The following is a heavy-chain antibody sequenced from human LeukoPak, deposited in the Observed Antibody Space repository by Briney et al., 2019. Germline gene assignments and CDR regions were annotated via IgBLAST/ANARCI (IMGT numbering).Heavy chain of an antibody. D-gene: IGHD3-3*01. CDR3: ARETGKVTIFGVVMPSVLYFDY. Sequence: SETLSLTCAVYGGSFSGYYWSWIRQPPGKGLEWIGEINHSGSTNYNPSLKSRVTISVDTSKNQFSLKLSSVTAADTAVYYCARETGKVTIFGVVMPSVLYFDYWGQGTLVTVSS. CDR1: GGSFSGYY. J-gene: IGHJ4*02. CDR2: INHSGST. V-gene: IGHV4-34*01.